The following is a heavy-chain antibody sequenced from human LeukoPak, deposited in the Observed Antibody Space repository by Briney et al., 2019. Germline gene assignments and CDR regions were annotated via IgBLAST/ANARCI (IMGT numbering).Heavy chain of an antibody. V-gene: IGHV1-18*01. CDR3: ARDLGYSSGWSGGY. CDR1: GYTFTSYG. Sequence: AASVKVSCKASGYTFTSYGISWVRQAPGQGLEWMGWISAYSGNTNYAQKLQGRVTMTTDTSTCTAYMELRSLRSDDTAVYYCARDLGYSSGWSGGYWGQGTLVTVSS. D-gene: IGHD6-19*01. CDR2: ISAYSGNT. J-gene: IGHJ4*02.